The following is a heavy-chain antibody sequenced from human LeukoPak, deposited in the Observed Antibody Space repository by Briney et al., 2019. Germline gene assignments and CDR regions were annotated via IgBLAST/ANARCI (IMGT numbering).Heavy chain of an antibody. CDR2: LNQDGSER. J-gene: IGHJ4*02. D-gene: IGHD5-18*01. CDR3: ARDLLRAGYNYGPVDY. V-gene: IGHV3-7*05. Sequence: PGGSLRLSCAASGFTFGTYWMNWVRQAPGKGLEWVANLNQDGSERYYVGSVKGRFTISRDNAKNSLYLQMNSLRAEDTAVYYCARDLLRAGYNYGPVDYWGQGTLVTVSS. CDR1: GFTFGTYW.